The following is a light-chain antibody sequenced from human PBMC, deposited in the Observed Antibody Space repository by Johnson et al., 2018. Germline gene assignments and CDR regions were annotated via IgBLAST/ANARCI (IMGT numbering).Light chain of an antibody. V-gene: IGLV1-51*02. CDR2: ENN. Sequence: QSVLTQPPSVSAAPRQKVTISCSGSSSNIGNNYVSWYQQLPGTAPKLLIYENNKRPSGIPDRFSGSKSGTSATLGITGLQTGDEADYYCGTWDSSLSAVNVFGTGTKVTVL. CDR1: SSNIGNNY. J-gene: IGLJ1*01. CDR3: GTWDSSLSAVNV.